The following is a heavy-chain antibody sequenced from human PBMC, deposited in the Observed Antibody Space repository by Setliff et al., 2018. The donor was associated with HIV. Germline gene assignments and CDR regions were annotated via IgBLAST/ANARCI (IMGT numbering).Heavy chain of an antibody. J-gene: IGHJ4*02. Sequence: ASVKVSCKASGYTFTSYAMHWVRQAPGQRLEWMGWINAGNGNTKYSQKFQGRVTITRDTSASTAYMELSSLRSEDTAVYYCARDSSGWSPVDYWGQGTLVTVSS. V-gene: IGHV1-3*01. CDR3: ARDSSGWSPVDY. CDR2: INAGNGNT. D-gene: IGHD6-19*01. CDR1: GYTFTSYA.